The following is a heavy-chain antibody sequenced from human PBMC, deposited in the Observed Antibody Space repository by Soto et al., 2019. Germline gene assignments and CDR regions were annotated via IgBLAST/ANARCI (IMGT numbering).Heavy chain of an antibody. CDR1: GGSISTYY. CDR2: MYVTGST. CDR3: ARDHHYYGSESSNPFDS. Sequence: PSETLSLTCTVSGGSISTYYWSWIRQSAGKGLEWIGRMYVTGSTNYNPSLKSRVSMSVDTSKNQFSLKLSSVTAADTAVYFCARDHHYYGSESSNPFDSWGQGTLVTVSS. D-gene: IGHD3-10*01. V-gene: IGHV4-4*07. J-gene: IGHJ4*02.